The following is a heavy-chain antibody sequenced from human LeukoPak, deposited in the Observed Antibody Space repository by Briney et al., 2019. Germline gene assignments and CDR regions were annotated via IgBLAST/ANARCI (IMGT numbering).Heavy chain of an antibody. CDR3: ARPLGGYSYGLDLDY. CDR2: ISSSGSTI. CDR1: GFTFSDYY. J-gene: IGHJ4*02. Sequence: GGSLRLSCAASGFTFSDYYMSWIRQAPGKGLEWVPYISSSGSTIYYADSVKGRFTISRDNAENSLYLQMNSLRAEDTAVYYCARPLGGYSYGLDLDYWGQGTLVTVSS. D-gene: IGHD5-18*01. V-gene: IGHV3-11*01.